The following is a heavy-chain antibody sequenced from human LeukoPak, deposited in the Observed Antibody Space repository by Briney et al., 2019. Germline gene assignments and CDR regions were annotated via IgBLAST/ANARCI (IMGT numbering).Heavy chain of an antibody. Sequence: PGGSLRLSCVASGFTFSNYVMTWVRQAPGKGLEWVSTITGSGGDTFYPNSVKGRFTISRDDSKNTVYLQMNTLRAEDTAVYYCAKAPLEYCSGGSCYPFDYWGQGTLVTVSS. CDR2: ITGSGGDT. J-gene: IGHJ4*02. CDR3: AKAPLEYCSGGSCYPFDY. D-gene: IGHD2-15*01. V-gene: IGHV3-23*01. CDR1: GFTFSNYV.